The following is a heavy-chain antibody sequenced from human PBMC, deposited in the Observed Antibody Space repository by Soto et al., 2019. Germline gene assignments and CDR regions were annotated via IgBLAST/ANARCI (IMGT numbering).Heavy chain of an antibody. CDR1: GITFSSRA. J-gene: IGHJ6*02. Sequence: PGGFLRLSCTASGITFSSRAMSWVRQAPGKGLEWVSAISGSGTSTYYADSVKGRFTISRDNSKNTLYLQMNTLRAEDTAVYSCAQGPTTFSGSHNYYYGMDVWGPGTTVTVSS. V-gene: IGHV3-23*01. CDR2: ISGSGTST. CDR3: AQGPTTFSGSHNYYYGMDV. D-gene: IGHD1-26*01.